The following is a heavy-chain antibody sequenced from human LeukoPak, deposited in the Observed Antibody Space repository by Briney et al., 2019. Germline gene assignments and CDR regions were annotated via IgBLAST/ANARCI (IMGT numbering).Heavy chain of an antibody. CDR3: ARFGLSITMIVVVVDAFDI. D-gene: IGHD3-22*01. J-gene: IGHJ3*02. CDR2: ISAYNGNT. CDR1: GYSFTDYY. V-gene: IGHV1-18*04. Sequence: ASVKVSCKASGYSFTDYYMHWVRQAPGQGLEWMGWISAYNGNTNYAQKLQGRVTMTTDTSTSTAYMELRSLRSDDTAVYYCARFGLSITMIVVVVDAFDIWGQGTMVTVSS.